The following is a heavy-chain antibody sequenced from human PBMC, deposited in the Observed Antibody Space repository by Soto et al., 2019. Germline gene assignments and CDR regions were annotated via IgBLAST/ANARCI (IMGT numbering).Heavy chain of an antibody. CDR2: IYYSGST. D-gene: IGHD4-17*01. Sequence: PSETLSLTCAVSGGSISSGGYSWSWIRQPPGKGLEWIGYIYYSGSTYYNPSLKSRVTISVDTSKNQFSLKLSSVTAADTAVYYCARVAAPYGDYGPFDYWGQGILVTVSS. J-gene: IGHJ4*02. V-gene: IGHV4-30-2*01. CDR1: GGSISSGGYS. CDR3: ARVAAPYGDYGPFDY.